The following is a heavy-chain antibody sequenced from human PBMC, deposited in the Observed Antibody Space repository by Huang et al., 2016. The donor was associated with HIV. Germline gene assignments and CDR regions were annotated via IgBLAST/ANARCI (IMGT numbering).Heavy chain of an antibody. CDR3: ASQHIGAAATWF. J-gene: IGHJ4*02. CDR2: VYQSGST. Sequence: QLQESGPGQVKPSETLSLTCTVSGDFISSTNYYWGWIRQSPGKGLEWVGSVYQSGSTNDNPSLKSRVTLSVDTSRNQFSLRLNSVTAADTAVYYCASQHIGAAATWFWGRGTQVAVSS. CDR1: GDFISSTNYY. V-gene: IGHV4-39*01. D-gene: IGHD6-13*01.